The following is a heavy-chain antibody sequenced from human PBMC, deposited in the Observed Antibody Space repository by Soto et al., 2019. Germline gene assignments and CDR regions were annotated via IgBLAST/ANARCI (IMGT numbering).Heavy chain of an antibody. CDR1: GGSFSGYY. Sequence: QVQLQQWGAGLLKPSETLSLTCAVYGGSFSGYYWSWIRQPPGKGLEWIGEINHSGSTNYNPSLKSRVTISVDTSKNQFSLKLSSVTAADTAVYYCARGQYSKSNYRVRVVRRANWFDPWGQGTLVTVSS. J-gene: IGHJ5*02. D-gene: IGHD4-4*01. CDR2: INHSGST. V-gene: IGHV4-34*01. CDR3: ARGQYSKSNYRVRVVRRANWFDP.